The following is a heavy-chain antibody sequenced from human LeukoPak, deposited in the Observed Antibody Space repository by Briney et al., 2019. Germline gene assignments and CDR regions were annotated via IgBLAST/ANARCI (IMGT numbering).Heavy chain of an antibody. CDR3: ARHTGEGSHFQH. CDR2: IYPGDSDT. J-gene: IGHJ1*01. V-gene: IGHV5-51*01. Sequence: GESLKISCKASGYTFTNYWIGWVRQMPGKGLEWMGIIYPGDSDTRYSPSFRGQVVISADKSIRTAYLQWTSLKASDTAMYYCARHTGEGSHFQHWGQGSLVTVSS. D-gene: IGHD3-16*01. CDR1: GYTFTNYW.